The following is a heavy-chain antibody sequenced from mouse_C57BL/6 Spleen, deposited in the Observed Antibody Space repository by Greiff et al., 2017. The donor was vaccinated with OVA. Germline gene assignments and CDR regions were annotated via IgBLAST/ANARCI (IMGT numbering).Heavy chain of an antibody. V-gene: IGHV1-64*01. CDR2: IHPNSGST. Sequence: QVQLQQSGAELVKPGASVKLSCKASGYTFTSYWMHWVKQRPGQGLEWIGMIHPNSGSTNSNEKFKSKATLTVDKSSSTAYMQLSSLTSEDSAVYYCARDGDYPYYYAMDYWGQGTSVTVSS. CDR1: GYTFTSYW. D-gene: IGHD2-4*01. J-gene: IGHJ4*01. CDR3: ARDGDYPYYYAMDY.